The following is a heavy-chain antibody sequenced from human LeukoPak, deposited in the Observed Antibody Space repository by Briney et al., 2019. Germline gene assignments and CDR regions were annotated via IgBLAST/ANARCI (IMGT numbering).Heavy chain of an antibody. D-gene: IGHD5-12*01. V-gene: IGHV1-2*02. J-gene: IGHJ1*01. Sequence: WINPNSGGTNYAQTFQGRLTMTRDTSISTAYMELSRLRSDDTAVYYCARTRISRSGSPLKHWGQGTLVTVSS. CDR2: INPNSGGT. CDR3: ARTRISRSGSPLKH.